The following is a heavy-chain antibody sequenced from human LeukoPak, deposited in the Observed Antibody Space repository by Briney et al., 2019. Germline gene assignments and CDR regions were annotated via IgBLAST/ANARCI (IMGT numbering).Heavy chain of an antibody. V-gene: IGHV3-9*01. J-gene: IGHJ6*03. CDR2: ISWNSGSI. Sequence: GGSLRLSCAASGFTFDDYAMHWVRQAPGKGPEWVSGISWNSGSIGYADSVKGRFTISRDNAKNSLYLQMNSLRAEDTALYYCAKDSCSSTSCYPFDYMDVWGKGTTVTVSS. CDR1: GFTFDDYA. D-gene: IGHD2-2*01. CDR3: AKDSCSSTSCYPFDYMDV.